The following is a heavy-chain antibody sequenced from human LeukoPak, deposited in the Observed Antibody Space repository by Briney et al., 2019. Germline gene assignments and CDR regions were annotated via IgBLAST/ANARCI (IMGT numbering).Heavy chain of an antibody. J-gene: IGHJ6*03. V-gene: IGHV4-59*11. CDR2: MYFSGTT. Sequence: SETLSLTCTVSGGSIISHYWSWIRQPPGKGLEWNGYMYFSGTTNYNPSLKSRLTISVDTSKNQFSLKLNSVTAADTAVYYCARGQYSSGFHFYYMDVWGKGTTVTVSS. CDR1: GGSIISHY. CDR3: ARGQYSSGFHFYYMDV. D-gene: IGHD5-18*01.